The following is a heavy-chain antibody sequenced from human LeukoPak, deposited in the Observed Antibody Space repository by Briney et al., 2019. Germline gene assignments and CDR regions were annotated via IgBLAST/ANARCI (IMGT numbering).Heavy chain of an antibody. CDR3: TRHQGAGGSGVDY. J-gene: IGHJ4*02. CDR1: GFTFSNAW. CDR2: IKSKTDGGTT. D-gene: IGHD2-15*01. V-gene: IGHV3-15*01. Sequence: PGGSLRLSCAASGFTFSNAWMSWVRQAPGKGLEWVGRIKSKTDGGTTDYAAPVKGRFTISRDDSKNTLFLQMNSLKTEDTAVYYCTRHQGAGGSGVDYWGQGTLVTVSS.